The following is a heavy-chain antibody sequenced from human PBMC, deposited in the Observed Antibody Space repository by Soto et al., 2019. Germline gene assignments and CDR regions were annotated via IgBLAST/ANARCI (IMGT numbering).Heavy chain of an antibody. V-gene: IGHV3-23*01. J-gene: IGHJ4*01. CDR1: GFTFSNYV. Sequence: PGGSLRLSCAASGFTFSNYVMNWVRQAPGKGLEWVSALDGGGDTTFYADSVKGRFTISRDNSKNTLYLQMNSLRAADTAVYYCARESGPRKPFDFWGQGTLVTVSS. CDR2: LDGGGDTT. CDR3: ARESGPRKPFDF.